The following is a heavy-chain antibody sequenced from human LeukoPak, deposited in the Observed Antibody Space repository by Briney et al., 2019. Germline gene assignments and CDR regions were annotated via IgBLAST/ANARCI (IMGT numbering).Heavy chain of an antibody. Sequence: PSETLSLTCTVSGGSISSYYWSWIRQPPGKGLEWIGYIFYSGSTNYNPSLKSRVTISVDTSKNQCSLKLSSVTAADTAVYYCARHGSVSSGALVWGQGTLVTVSS. D-gene: IGHD3-22*01. V-gene: IGHV4-59*08. CDR2: IFYSGST. CDR1: GGSISSYY. J-gene: IGHJ4*02. CDR3: ARHGSVSSGALV.